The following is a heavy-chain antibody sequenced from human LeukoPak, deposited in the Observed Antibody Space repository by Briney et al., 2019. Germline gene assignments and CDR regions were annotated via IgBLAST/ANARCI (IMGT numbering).Heavy chain of an antibody. V-gene: IGHV3-30*04. CDR2: ISYDGSNK. Sequence: GGSLRLSCAASGFTFSSYVMHWVRQAPGKGLEWVAVISYDGSNKYYADSVKGRFTISRVNSKNTLYLQMNSLRAEDTAVYYCARDLPGITVAGATEHWGQGTLVTVSS. J-gene: IGHJ1*01. D-gene: IGHD6-19*01. CDR1: GFTFSSYV. CDR3: ARDLPGITVAGATEH.